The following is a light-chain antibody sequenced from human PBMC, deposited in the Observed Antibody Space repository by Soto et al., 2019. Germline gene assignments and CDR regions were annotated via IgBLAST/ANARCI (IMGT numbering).Light chain of an antibody. V-gene: IGKV1-39*01. J-gene: IGKJ1*01. CDR2: AAS. CDR3: QQSYSSPTWT. Sequence: DIQMTHSPSSLSASVGYRVTITCLASQSISNYLNWYQQKPGKAPKVLIYAASSLQSGVPSRFSGSGSGTHFILTITSLQPEDIATYYCQQSYSSPTWTFGQGTKVDIK. CDR1: QSISNY.